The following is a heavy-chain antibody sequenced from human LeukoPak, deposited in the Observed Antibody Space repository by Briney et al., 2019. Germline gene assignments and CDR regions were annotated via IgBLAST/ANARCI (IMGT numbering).Heavy chain of an antibody. Sequence: GGSLRLSCAVSGYIVSGKYMGWVRQAPGKGLEYLSVIYSGGSTYYIDSVKGRFTISRDNSKNTLYLQMNSLKVEDTAVYYCVSPGPTVTGGFEYWGQGTLVTVSS. CDR3: VSPGPTVTGGFEY. J-gene: IGHJ4*02. D-gene: IGHD4-17*01. CDR2: IYSGGST. CDR1: GYIVSGKY. V-gene: IGHV3-53*01.